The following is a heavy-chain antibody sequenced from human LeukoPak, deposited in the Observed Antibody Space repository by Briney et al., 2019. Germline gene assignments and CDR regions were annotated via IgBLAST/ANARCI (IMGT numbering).Heavy chain of an antibody. Sequence: PGGSLRLSCAASGFTFNNYWIHWVRQVPGQWLVWVSRINNVGSSASYVDSVKGRFTISRDNAKNTLFLQMNSLRAEDTAVYYCARRGTGHGMDVWGQGTTVIVSS. J-gene: IGHJ6*02. D-gene: IGHD1-1*01. CDR2: INNVGSSA. CDR1: GFTFNNYW. V-gene: IGHV3-74*01. CDR3: ARRGTGHGMDV.